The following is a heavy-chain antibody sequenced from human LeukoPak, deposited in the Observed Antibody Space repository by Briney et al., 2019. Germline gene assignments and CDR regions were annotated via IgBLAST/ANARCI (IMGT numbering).Heavy chain of an antibody. CDR1: GFTFDDYS. Sequence: GGSLRLSCAASGFTFDDYSMNWVRQAPGKGLEWVSGITWSGGSTGYTDSVKGRFTISRDNAKNSLYLQMNSLRAEDTALYYCARDLLRFGELWENWFDPWGQGTLVTVSS. CDR3: ARDLLRFGELWENWFDP. J-gene: IGHJ5*02. CDR2: ITWSGGST. V-gene: IGHV3-20*04. D-gene: IGHD3-10*01.